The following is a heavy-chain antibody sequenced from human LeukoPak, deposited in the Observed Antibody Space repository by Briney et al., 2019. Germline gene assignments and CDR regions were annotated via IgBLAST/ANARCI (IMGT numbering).Heavy chain of an antibody. V-gene: IGHV3-74*01. CDR2: INSDGRST. Sequence: PGGSLRLSCAASGLTFSTYWMHWVRQAPGKGLVWVSRINSDGRSTTYADFVKGRFTISRDNAKNTLYLQMNSLRPEDTAVYYCARGSHQDYFGSMTYLFDYWGQGILVTVSS. CDR3: ARGSHQDYFGSMTYLFDY. CDR1: GLTFSTYW. J-gene: IGHJ4*02. D-gene: IGHD3-10*01.